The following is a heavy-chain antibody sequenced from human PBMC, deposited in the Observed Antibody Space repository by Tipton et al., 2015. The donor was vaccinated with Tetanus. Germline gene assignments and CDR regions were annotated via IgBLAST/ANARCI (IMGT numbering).Heavy chain of an antibody. CDR2: INRDGSGK. CDR1: GFIFSSYW. D-gene: IGHD3/OR15-3a*01. J-gene: IGHJ6*03. V-gene: IGHV3-7*01. Sequence: SLRLSCSASGFIFSSYWMSWVRQAPGKGLEWVANINRDGSGKYYVDSVKGRFTISRDEAKNSLYLQMSSLRVGDTAVYYCARDRGEDWTNFYYMDVWGKGATVTVSS. CDR3: ARDRGEDWTNFYYMDV.